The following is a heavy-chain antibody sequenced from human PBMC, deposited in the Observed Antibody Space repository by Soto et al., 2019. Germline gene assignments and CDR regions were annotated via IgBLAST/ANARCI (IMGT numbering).Heavy chain of an antibody. V-gene: IGHV4-31*03. CDR2: IYYSGHT. CDR1: GGSISSGGYY. Sequence: QVQLQESGPGLVKPSQTLSLSCTVSGGSISSGGYYWSWIRQHPGKGLEWIGYIYYSGHTYHNPSLQIRVTISLDTSKNQFSLKLTSVTAADTAVYYCARERNVAAVPSHFDYWGQGILVTVSS. CDR3: ARERNVAAVPSHFDY. D-gene: IGHD6-19*01. J-gene: IGHJ4*02.